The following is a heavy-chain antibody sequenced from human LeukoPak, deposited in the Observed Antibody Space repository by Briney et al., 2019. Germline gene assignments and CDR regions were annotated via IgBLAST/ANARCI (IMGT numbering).Heavy chain of an antibody. D-gene: IGHD1-1*01. CDR3: ARQGWEGTSGTTWDYYYGMDV. CDR2: IDPSDSYT. J-gene: IGHJ6*04. V-gene: IGHV5-10-1*01. Sequence: GEPLQISCKGSGYRFTSYWISGVRQMPGKGLEWMGRIDPSDSYTNYSPSFQGHVTISADKSISTAYLQWSSLKASDTAMYYCARQGWEGTSGTTWDYYYGMDVWGKGTTVTVSS. CDR1: GYRFTSYW.